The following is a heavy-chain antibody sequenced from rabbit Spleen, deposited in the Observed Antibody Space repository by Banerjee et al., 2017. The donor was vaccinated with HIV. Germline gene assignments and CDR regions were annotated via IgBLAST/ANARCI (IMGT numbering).Heavy chain of an antibody. Sequence: QSLEESGGDLVKPGASLTLTCKASGFDFNYYAMYWVRQAPGKGLEWIACVGTGGGTYYATWAKGRFTISKTSSTTVTLQMTSLTAADTATYFCARRTANSRGGLWGPGTLVTVS. V-gene: IGHV1S40*01. CDR3: ARRTANSRGGL. CDR1: GFDFNYYA. CDR2: VGTGGGT. J-gene: IGHJ4*01. D-gene: IGHD4-1*01.